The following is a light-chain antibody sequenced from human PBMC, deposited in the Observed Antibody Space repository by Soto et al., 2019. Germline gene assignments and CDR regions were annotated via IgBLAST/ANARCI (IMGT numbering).Light chain of an antibody. V-gene: IGLV2-18*01. CDR3: SVYTRTSTYV. CDR1: IDDVTAYYR. Sequence: QSVLTQPPSVSGSPGQSVTISCSGTIDDVTAYYRVSWYQQTPGTAPKLMIYDVSNRPSGVPDRFSGSRSGNTASLTISGLRAEDEGDYYCSVYTRTSTYVFGTGTKLTVL. J-gene: IGLJ1*01. CDR2: DVS.